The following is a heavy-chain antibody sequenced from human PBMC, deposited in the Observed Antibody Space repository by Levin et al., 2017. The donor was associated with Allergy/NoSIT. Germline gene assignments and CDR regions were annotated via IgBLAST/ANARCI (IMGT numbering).Heavy chain of an antibody. V-gene: IGHV3-49*03. J-gene: IGHJ4*02. CDR1: GFTFGDYA. CDR2: IRSKAYGATT. D-gene: IGHD3-3*02. Sequence: GESLKISCTASGFTFGDYAMSWFRQAPGKGLEWVGFIRSKAYGATTEYAASVKGRFTISRDDSESIAYLQMNSLKTEDTAVYYCTRDHFRPGDYFDYWGQGTLVTVSS. CDR3: TRDHFRPGDYFDY.